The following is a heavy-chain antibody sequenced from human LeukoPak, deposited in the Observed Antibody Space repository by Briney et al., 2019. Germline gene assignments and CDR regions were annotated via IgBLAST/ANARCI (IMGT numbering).Heavy chain of an antibody. CDR2: INHSGST. CDR1: GGSFSGYY. D-gene: IGHD2-21*02. J-gene: IGHJ4*02. CDR3: ARGGDIFVVVTGP. V-gene: IGHV4-34*01. Sequence: SETLSLTCAVYGGSFSGYYWSWIRQPPGKGLEWIGEINHSGSTNYNPSLKSRVTISVDTSKNQFSLKLSSVTAADTAVYYCARGGDIFVVVTGPWGQGTLVTVSS.